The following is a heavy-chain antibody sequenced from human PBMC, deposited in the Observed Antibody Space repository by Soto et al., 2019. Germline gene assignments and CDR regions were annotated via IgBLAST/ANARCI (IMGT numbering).Heavy chain of an antibody. D-gene: IGHD1-7*01. J-gene: IGHJ6*02. Sequence: PSETLSLTCAVSGGSISSSNWWSRVRQPPGKGLEWIGEIYHSGSTNYNPSLKSRVTISVGKSKNQFSLKLSSVTAADTAVYYCARRPNFRDDYYYYYGMDVWGQGTTDTVSS. CDR1: GGSISSSNW. CDR3: ARRPNFRDDYYYYYGMDV. V-gene: IGHV4-4*02. CDR2: IYHSGST.